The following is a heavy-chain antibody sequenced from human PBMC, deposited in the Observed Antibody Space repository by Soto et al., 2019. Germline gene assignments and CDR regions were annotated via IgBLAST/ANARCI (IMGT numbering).Heavy chain of an antibody. D-gene: IGHD6-19*01. CDR2: INPSGGST. Sequence: QVQLVQSGAEVKKPGASVKVSCKASGYTFTSYYMHWVRQAPGQGLEWMGIINPSGGSTSYAQKFPGRVSMTGDTSTSEVYMGLSSLRSEATAVYYCARWYGSGWSSAYGMDVWGQGTTVTVSS. CDR3: ARWYGSGWSSAYGMDV. V-gene: IGHV1-46*01. J-gene: IGHJ6*02. CDR1: GYTFTSYY.